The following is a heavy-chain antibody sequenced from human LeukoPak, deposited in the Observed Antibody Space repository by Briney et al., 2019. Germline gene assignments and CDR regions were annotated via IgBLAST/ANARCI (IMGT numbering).Heavy chain of an antibody. V-gene: IGHV3-23*01. CDR1: SFTFNSYA. D-gene: IGHD5-12*01. J-gene: IGHJ4*02. CDR3: LGGSFDW. Sequence: GGSLILSCAGPSFTFNSYAMSWVRQAPGKGLEWVSAISGSGGSTYYADSVKGRFTISRDNSKNTLYLQMNSLRAEDTAGYYCLGGSFDWWGQGTLVTVSS. CDR2: ISGSGGST.